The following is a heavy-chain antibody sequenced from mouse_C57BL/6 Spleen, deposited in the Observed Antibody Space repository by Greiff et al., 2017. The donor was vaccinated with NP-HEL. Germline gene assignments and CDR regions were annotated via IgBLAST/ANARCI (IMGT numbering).Heavy chain of an antibody. V-gene: IGHV1-62-2*01. CDR2: VYPGSGSI. CDR1: GYTFTEYT. J-gene: IGHJ4*01. D-gene: IGHD2-5*01. Sequence: QVQLKQSGAELVKPGASVKLSCKASGYTFTEYTIHWVKQRSGQGLEWIGWVYPGSGSIKYNEKFKDKATLTADKSSSTVYMELSRLTSEDSAVYFCARHGGASNYDYAMDYWGQGTSVTVSS. CDR3: ARHGGASNYDYAMDY.